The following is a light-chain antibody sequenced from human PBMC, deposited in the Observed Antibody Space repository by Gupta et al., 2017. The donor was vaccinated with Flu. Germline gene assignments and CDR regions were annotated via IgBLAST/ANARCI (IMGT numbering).Light chain of an antibody. Sequence: QSALTQPASVSGSPGQSITISCTGTSSDVGGYNYVSWYQQHPGKAPKLMIYEVSKRPAGVASCFSGSKSGNTASLTISGHQAEDEADYYCSSDTSSSTWVFGGGTKLTVL. CDR3: SSDTSSSTWV. CDR1: SSDVGGYNY. J-gene: IGLJ3*02. V-gene: IGLV2-14*01. CDR2: EVS.